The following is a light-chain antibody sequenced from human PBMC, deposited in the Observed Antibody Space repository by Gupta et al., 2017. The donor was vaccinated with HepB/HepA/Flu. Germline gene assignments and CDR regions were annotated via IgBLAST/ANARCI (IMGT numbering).Light chain of an antibody. Sequence: DIQMTQSPSSLSASVGDRVTITCRASQDIAGYLNWYQQRPGKAPKVLIYATSSLQSGVPSGFSGSGSGTDFTLTISSLQPEDFATYYCQQTDSTPYTFGQGTKLEIK. CDR1: QDIAGY. J-gene: IGKJ2*01. CDR3: QQTDSTPYT. CDR2: ATS. V-gene: IGKV1-39*01.